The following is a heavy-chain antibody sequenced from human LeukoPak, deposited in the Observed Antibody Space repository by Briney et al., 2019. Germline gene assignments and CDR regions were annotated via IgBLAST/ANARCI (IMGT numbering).Heavy chain of an antibody. CDR2: IHSGGNT. CDR1: GFTISSTY. V-gene: IGHV3-53*01. Sequence: HPAGTLRLSCAASGFTISSTYWSWVRQAPGKGLEWVGHIHSGGNTNYADSVKGRVTISIDNSENTLYLQMNSLRAEDTAVYYCARGHGRWAFDIWGQGTMVTVSS. D-gene: IGHD6-13*01. CDR3: ARGHGRWAFDI. J-gene: IGHJ3*02.